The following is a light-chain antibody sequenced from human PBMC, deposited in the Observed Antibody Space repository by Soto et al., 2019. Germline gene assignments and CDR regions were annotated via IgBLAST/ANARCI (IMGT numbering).Light chain of an antibody. CDR2: GSS. Sequence: EIVLTQYPGTLSLSPGERATLSCRASQSVDSRYFAWYQQKLGQAPRLLIYGSSNRATGIPGRFSGRGTGTDFTLTISRLEAEDFAVYYCHQYAMSPQTFGGGTKVDIK. CDR3: HQYAMSPQT. J-gene: IGKJ4*01. V-gene: IGKV3-20*01. CDR1: QSVDSRY.